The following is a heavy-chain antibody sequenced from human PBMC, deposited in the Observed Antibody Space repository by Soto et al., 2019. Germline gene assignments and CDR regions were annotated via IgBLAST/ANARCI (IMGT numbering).Heavy chain of an antibody. CDR1: GGSISSYY. CDR2: IYYSGST. D-gene: IGHD3-16*02. V-gene: IGHV4-59*08. Sequence: SETLSLTCTVSGGSISSYYWSWIRQPPGKGLEWIGYIYYSGSTNYNPSLKSRVTISVDTSKNQFSLKLSSVTAADTAVYYCARQRITFGGVIVPEYFDYWGQGTLVTVSS. J-gene: IGHJ4*02. CDR3: ARQRITFGGVIVPEYFDY.